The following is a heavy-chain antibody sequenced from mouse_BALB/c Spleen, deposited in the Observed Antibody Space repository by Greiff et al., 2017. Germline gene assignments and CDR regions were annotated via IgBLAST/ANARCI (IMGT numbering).Heavy chain of an antibody. V-gene: IGHV5-9-3*01. CDR1: GFTFSSYA. Sequence: EVHLVESGGGLVKPGGSLKLSCAASGFTFSSYAMSWVRQTPEKRLEWVATISSGGSYTYYPDSVKGRFTISRDNAKNTLYLQMSSLRSEDTAMYYCARQEGNPAWFAYWGQGTLVTVSA. CDR3: ARQEGNPAWFAY. CDR2: ISSGGSYT. D-gene: IGHD2-1*01. J-gene: IGHJ3*01.